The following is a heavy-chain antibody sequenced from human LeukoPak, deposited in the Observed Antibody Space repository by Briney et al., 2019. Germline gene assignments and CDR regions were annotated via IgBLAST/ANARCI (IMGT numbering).Heavy chain of an antibody. V-gene: IGHV3-20*04. CDR3: ARGLGAFDI. Sequence: GGSLRLSCAASGCTFVDYGLSWVRQAPGRGLELVSGINRNGGRTGYADSVKGRITISRDKAKNPLDLQMNSQRAEDKALYYCARGLGAFDIWGQGTMVTVSS. J-gene: IGHJ3*02. CDR2: INRNGGRT. D-gene: IGHD3-16*01. CDR1: GCTFVDYG.